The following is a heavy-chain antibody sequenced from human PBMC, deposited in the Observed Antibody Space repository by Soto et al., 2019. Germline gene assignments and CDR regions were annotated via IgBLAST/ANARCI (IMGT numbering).Heavy chain of an antibody. V-gene: IGHV4-39*01. CDR1: CISIDSSNYY. J-gene: IGHJ4*02. CDR3: ARHFVAVVIKGWGY. Sequence: SETLSLTCTVSCISIDSSNYYWDWIHQPPGKGLEWIGTTYYNGNAYYNPSLKSRVTMSVDTSKNQFSLKLISVTAADTAVYYCARHFVAVVIKGWGYWGQGTLVTVS. D-gene: IGHD3-22*01. CDR2: TYYNGNA.